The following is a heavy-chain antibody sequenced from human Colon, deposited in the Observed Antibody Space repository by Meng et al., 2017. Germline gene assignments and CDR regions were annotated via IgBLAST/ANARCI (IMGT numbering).Heavy chain of an antibody. Sequence: VELVGAGGGLVQPGGSLRLSCAASGFTFSSFWMHWVRQAPGKGLVWVSRINYDGTITNYADSVKGRFTISRDNAKNTLSLQVNSLRAEDTAVYYCARATTVTRIDSWGQGTLVTVSS. J-gene: IGHJ4*02. D-gene: IGHD4-17*01. CDR1: GFTFSSFW. CDR3: ARATTVTRIDS. V-gene: IGHV3-74*01. CDR2: INYDGTIT.